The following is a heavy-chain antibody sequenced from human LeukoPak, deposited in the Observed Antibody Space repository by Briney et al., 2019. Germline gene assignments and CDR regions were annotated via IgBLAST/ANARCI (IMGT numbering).Heavy chain of an antibody. CDR2: ISAYNGNT. Sequence: GASVKVSCKASGYTFTSYGISWVRQAPGQGLEWMGWISAYNGNTNYAQKLQGRVTMTTDTSTSTAYMELRSLRSDDTAVYYCARDCGGDCYSPLFDYWGQGTLVTVSS. D-gene: IGHD2-21*02. V-gene: IGHV1-18*01. J-gene: IGHJ4*02. CDR1: GYTFTSYG. CDR3: ARDCGGDCYSPLFDY.